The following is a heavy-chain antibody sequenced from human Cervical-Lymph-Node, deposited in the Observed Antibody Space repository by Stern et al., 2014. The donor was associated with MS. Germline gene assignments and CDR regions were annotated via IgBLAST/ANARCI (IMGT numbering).Heavy chain of an antibody. CDR3: ASPPTPTSGCYIV. CDR2: INPLFDTV. Sequence: VQLVQSGAEVKRPGSSVKVSCKASGGTFSGHAISWVRQAPGQGLEWMGGINPLFDTVNYAQTFPGRVVITADESPSTAYMDLSDLRTEDTAVYYFASPPTPTSGCYIVWGQGALVTVSS. J-gene: IGHJ1*01. D-gene: IGHD6-19*01. V-gene: IGHV1-69*01. CDR1: GGTFSGHA.